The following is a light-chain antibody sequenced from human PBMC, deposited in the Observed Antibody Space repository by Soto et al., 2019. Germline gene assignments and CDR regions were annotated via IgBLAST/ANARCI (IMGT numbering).Light chain of an antibody. Sequence: EIVLTQSPATLSLSPGERATLSCRASQSVSSYLAWYQQKPGQAPRLLIYDASNRATGMPARFSGSGSRTDFTLTISSLEPEDFAVYYCQQRSNWPLMYTFGQGTKLEIK. CDR3: QQRSNWPLMYT. V-gene: IGKV3-11*01. J-gene: IGKJ2*01. CDR2: DAS. CDR1: QSVSSY.